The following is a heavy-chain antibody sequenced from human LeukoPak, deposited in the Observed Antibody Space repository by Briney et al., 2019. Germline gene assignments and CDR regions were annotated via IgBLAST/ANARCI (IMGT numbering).Heavy chain of an antibody. CDR1: GGSFSSYY. J-gene: IGHJ4*02. D-gene: IGHD3-3*01. Sequence: SETLSLTCTVSGGSFSSYYWSWIRQPPGKGLERIGYIYYSGSTNYNPSLKSRVTISVDTSKNQFSLKLSSVTAADTAVYYCAREGFWSGSFDYWGQGTLVTVSS. V-gene: IGHV4-59*01. CDR3: AREGFWSGSFDY. CDR2: IYYSGST.